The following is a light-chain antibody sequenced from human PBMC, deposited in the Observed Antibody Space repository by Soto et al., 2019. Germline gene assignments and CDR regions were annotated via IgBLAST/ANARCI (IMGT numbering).Light chain of an antibody. J-gene: IGLJ1*01. CDR2: GVK. Sequence: QSVLTQPASVSGSPGQSITISCTGSGRDIGAYNYVSWYQQHPGKAPKLIIYGVKNWPSGVSNRFSASKSAFTASLTISGLQAEDEADYYCSSYTTSYFYAFGPGTKVTVL. CDR1: GRDIGAYNY. CDR3: SSYTTSYFYA. V-gene: IGLV2-14*01.